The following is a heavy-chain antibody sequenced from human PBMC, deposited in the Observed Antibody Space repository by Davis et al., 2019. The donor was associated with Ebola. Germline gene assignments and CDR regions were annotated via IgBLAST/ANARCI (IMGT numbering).Heavy chain of an antibody. D-gene: IGHD5-24*01. V-gene: IGHV4-59*01. CDR3: ARHLTLATILFLDY. Sequence: SETLSLTCSVSDGSINSYYWSWIRQHPGKGLEWIGYIYYSGSTYYNPSLKSRVTISVDTSKNQFSLKLSSVTAADTAVYYCARHLTLATILFLDYWGQGTLVTVSS. CDR2: IYYSGST. J-gene: IGHJ4*02. CDR1: DGSINSYY.